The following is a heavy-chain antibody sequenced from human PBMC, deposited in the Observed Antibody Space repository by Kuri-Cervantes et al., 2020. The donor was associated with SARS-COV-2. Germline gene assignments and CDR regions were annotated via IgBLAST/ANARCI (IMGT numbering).Heavy chain of an antibody. Sequence: GGSLRLSCVGSGFSFGSCAMHWVRQAPGRGLEWVAIISYDGSNEYCADSVKGRFTISRDNTKSTLFLQMNRVRTEDTAVYYCARDPLTHFYGSGSYPHYWGQGVLVTVSS. D-gene: IGHD3-10*01. CDR2: ISYDGSNE. V-gene: IGHV3-30-3*01. CDR3: ARDPLTHFYGSGSYPHY. CDR1: GFSFGSCA. J-gene: IGHJ4*02.